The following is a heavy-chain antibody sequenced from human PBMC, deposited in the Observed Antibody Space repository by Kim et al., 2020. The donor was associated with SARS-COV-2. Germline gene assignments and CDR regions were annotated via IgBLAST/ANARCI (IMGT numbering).Heavy chain of an antibody. V-gene: IGHV4-34*01. CDR3: ARGGIGYCSSTSCYGGDFDY. D-gene: IGHD2-2*01. CDR2: INHSGST. Sequence: SETLSLTCAVYGGSFSGYYWSWIRQPPGKGLEWIGEINHSGSTNYNPSLKSRVTISVDTSKNQFSLKLSSVTAADTAVYYCARGGIGYCSSTSCYGGDFDYWGQGTLVTVSS. CDR1: GGSFSGYY. J-gene: IGHJ4*02.